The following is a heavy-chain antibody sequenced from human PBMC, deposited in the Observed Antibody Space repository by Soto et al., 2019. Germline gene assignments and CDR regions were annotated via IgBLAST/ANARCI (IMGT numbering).Heavy chain of an antibody. V-gene: IGHV4-59*01. D-gene: IGHD2-2*01. CDR2: VYNSGST. CDR1: GGSISSYH. Sequence: QVQLQESGPGLVKPSETLSLTCTVSGGSISSYHWGWIRQPPGKGLEWIGEVYNSGSTNYNPSLKNRVTISADTSKNHLSLSLSSVTAADTAVYFCAREMGYCTTTSCHAGPLYYYMDVWGKGTTVTVSS. J-gene: IGHJ6*03. CDR3: AREMGYCTTTSCHAGPLYYYMDV.